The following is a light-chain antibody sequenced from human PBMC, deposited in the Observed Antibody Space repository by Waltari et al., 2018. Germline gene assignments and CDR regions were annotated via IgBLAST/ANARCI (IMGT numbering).Light chain of an antibody. Sequence: EVVMTQSPATLFVSPGEGATLSCRASPSISSNLAWYQQKPGRAPRPLLYDASTRATGIPARLNGSGSGTEFTLSISSLQSEDFAVYYCQQYDNWPPWTFGQGTKVEIK. CDR3: QQYDNWPPWT. V-gene: IGKV3-15*01. CDR2: DAS. CDR1: PSISSN. J-gene: IGKJ1*01.